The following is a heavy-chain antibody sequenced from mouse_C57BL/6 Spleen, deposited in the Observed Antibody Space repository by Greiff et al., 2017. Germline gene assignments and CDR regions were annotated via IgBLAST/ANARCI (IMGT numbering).Heavy chain of an antibody. J-gene: IGHJ2*01. V-gene: IGHV5-4*03. CDR3: ARGGFDY. CDR1: GFTFSSYA. CDR2: ISDGGSYT. Sequence: DVKLVESGGGLVKPGGSLKLSCAASGFTFSSYAMSWVRQTPEKRLEWVATISDGGSYTYYPDNVKGRCTISRDNAKNNLYLQMSHLKSEDTAMYYCARGGFDYWGQGTTLTVSA.